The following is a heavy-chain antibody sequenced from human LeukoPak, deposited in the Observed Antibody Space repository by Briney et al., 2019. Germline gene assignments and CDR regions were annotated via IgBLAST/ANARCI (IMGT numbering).Heavy chain of an antibody. V-gene: IGHV4-39*01. CDR3: ARHPLAGATAPNYFDY. D-gene: IGHD6-25*01. Sequence: PSETLSLTCTVSGGSISSSSYCCGWIRQPPGKGLEWFGSIFYSGSTYYNPSLKRRVTISVDTSKNQFSLKLSSVTGADTAVYYCARHPLAGATAPNYFDYWGQGTLVTVSS. CDR1: GGSISSSSYC. CDR2: IFYSGST. J-gene: IGHJ4*02.